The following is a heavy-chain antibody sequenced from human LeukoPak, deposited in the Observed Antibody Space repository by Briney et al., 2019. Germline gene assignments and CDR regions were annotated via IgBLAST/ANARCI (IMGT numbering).Heavy chain of an antibody. V-gene: IGHV2-5*02. CDR3: VNYGRLYNIDY. CDR1: GFSLTTSGVG. D-gene: IGHD1-1*01. CDR2: IYWDDDK. Sequence: SGPTLVNPTQTLTLTCTFSGFSLTTSGVGVGWIRQPPGKALEWLALIYWDDDKRYSPSLKSRLTITKDTSKNQVVPTMTNMDPVDTATYYCVNYGRLYNIDYWGQGTLVTVSS. J-gene: IGHJ4*02.